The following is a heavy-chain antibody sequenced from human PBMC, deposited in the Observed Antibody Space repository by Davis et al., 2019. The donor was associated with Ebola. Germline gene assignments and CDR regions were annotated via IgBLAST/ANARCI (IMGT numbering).Heavy chain of an antibody. Sequence: AASVKVSCKASGYTFTSYAMNWVRQAPGQGLEWMGWINTNTGNPTYAQGFTGRFVFSLDTSVSTAYLQISSLKAEDTAVYYCARGKAVGRPNWFDPWGQGTLVTVSS. D-gene: IGHD6-19*01. CDR3: ARGKAVGRPNWFDP. CDR2: INTNTGNP. J-gene: IGHJ5*02. V-gene: IGHV7-4-1*02. CDR1: GYTFTSYA.